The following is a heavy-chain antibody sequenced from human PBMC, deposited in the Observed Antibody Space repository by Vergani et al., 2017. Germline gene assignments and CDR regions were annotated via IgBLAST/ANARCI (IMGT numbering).Heavy chain of an antibody. CDR1: GYTFTSYG. J-gene: IGHJ4*02. Sequence: QVQLVQSGAEVKKPGASVKVSCQASGYTFTSYGISWVRQAPGQGLEWMGWISAYNGNTNYAQKLQGRVTMTTDTSTSTAYMELRSLRSDDTAVYYCARASIVVVPAAHFYYWDQGTLVTVSS. CDR2: ISAYNGNT. CDR3: ARASIVVVPAAHFYY. D-gene: IGHD2-2*01. V-gene: IGHV1-18*01.